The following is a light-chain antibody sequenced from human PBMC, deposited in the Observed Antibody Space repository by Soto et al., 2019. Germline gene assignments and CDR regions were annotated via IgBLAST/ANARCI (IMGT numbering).Light chain of an antibody. CDR3: QHYNSYPEA. J-gene: IGKJ1*01. V-gene: IGKV1-5*03. Sequence: DIHMTQSPSTVSAYVGHIFTITCRASQSISTWLAWYQKKPGKAPKLLIYKASTLKSGVPSRLSGSGYGTELTITISSLQPDDFATYYCQHYNSYPEAFGQGTKVDIK. CDR1: QSISTW. CDR2: KAS.